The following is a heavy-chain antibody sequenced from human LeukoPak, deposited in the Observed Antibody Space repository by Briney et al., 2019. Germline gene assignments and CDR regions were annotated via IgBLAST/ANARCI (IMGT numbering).Heavy chain of an antibody. V-gene: IGHV1-69*04. Sequence: SVKVSCKASGYTFTSYGISWVRQAPGQGLEWMGRIIPILGIANYAQKFQGRVTITADKSTSTAYMELSSLRSEDTAVYYCAREFRGYSYGFPFDYWGQGTLVTVSS. CDR2: IIPILGIA. CDR3: AREFRGYSYGFPFDY. D-gene: IGHD5-18*01. CDR1: GYTFTSYG. J-gene: IGHJ4*02.